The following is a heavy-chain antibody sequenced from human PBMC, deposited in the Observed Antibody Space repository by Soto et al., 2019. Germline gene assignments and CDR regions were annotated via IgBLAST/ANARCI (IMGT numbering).Heavy chain of an antibody. V-gene: IGHV3-23*01. D-gene: IGHD2-15*01. CDR2: ISGSGGST. Sequence: GGSLRLSCAASGFTFSSYAMSWVRQAPGKGLEWVSAISGSGGSTYYADSVKGRFTISRDNSKNTLYLQMNSLRAEDTAVYYCAKSDCSGGSCYWEYFQHWGQGTLVTVSS. CDR1: GFTFSSYA. J-gene: IGHJ1*01. CDR3: AKSDCSGGSCYWEYFQH.